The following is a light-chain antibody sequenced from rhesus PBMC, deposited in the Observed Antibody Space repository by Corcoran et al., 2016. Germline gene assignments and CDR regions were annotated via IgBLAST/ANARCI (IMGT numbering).Light chain of an antibody. J-gene: IGLJ1*01. CDR2: EVT. Sequence: QAALTQPRSVSGSPGQSVTISCTGTSSDIGGYNFVSWYQKHPGTAPKLLIYEVTKRPSGVSDRFSASKSGNTASLTISGLQAQDEADYHCCSYTGSFTLYMFGTGTRLTVL. V-gene: IGLV2-32*01. CDR1: SSDIGGYNF. CDR3: CSYTGSFTLYM.